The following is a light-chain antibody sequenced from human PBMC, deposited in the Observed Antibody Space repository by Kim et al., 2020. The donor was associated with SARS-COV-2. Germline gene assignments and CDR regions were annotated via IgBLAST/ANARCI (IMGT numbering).Light chain of an antibody. CDR2: DAS. J-gene: IGKJ2*01. V-gene: IGKV1-33*01. CDR3: QQCDAVPYT. CDR1: QGIFNY. Sequence: SASVGDRVNITCQASQGIFNYLNWYHQRPGKAPKLLISDASNLETGVPSRFSGSGSGTHFIFTISSLQSEDFGTYYCQQCDAVPYTFGRGTKLEIK.